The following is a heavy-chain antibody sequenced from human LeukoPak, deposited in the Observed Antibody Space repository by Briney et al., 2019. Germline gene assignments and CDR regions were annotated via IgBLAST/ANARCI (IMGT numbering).Heavy chain of an antibody. V-gene: IGHV3-64D*09. J-gene: IGHJ6*02. CDR2: ISDSGGST. CDR1: GFPISSYA. D-gene: IGHD2-15*01. Sequence: GGSLRLSCSASGFPISSYAMHWVRQAPGKGLEYVSAISDSGGSTYYADSVKGRFTISRDNSKNTLYLQMSSLRAEDTAVYFCVRGYSFGPYGMDVWGQGTTVTVSS. CDR3: VRGYSFGPYGMDV.